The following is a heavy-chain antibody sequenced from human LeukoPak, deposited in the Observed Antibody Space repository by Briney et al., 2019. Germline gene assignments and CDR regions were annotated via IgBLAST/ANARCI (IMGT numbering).Heavy chain of an antibody. Sequence: GGSLRLSCGASGFTFSRFGMSWVRQAPGKGLEWVSGISDSGGRTFYADSVKGRFTISRDNFKNTLYLQINSLRAEDTAIYYCAKVSSYYDFWSGYSDLYYFDYWGQGTLVTVSS. CDR3: AKVSSYYDFWSGYSDLYYFDY. V-gene: IGHV3-23*01. D-gene: IGHD3-3*01. J-gene: IGHJ4*02. CDR2: ISDSGGRT. CDR1: GFTFSRFG.